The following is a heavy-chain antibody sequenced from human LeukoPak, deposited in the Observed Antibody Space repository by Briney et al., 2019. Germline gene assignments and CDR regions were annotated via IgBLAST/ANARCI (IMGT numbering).Heavy chain of an antibody. CDR2: IKSDGSST. Sequence: GGSLRLSCAASGFTFSSYWMHWVRQAPGKGLVWVSCIKSDGSSTTYADSVKGRFTVSRDNAKNTLHLQMNSLRAEDTAVYYCARDSSSWYYDYWGQGTLVTVSS. CDR3: ARDSSSWYYDY. D-gene: IGHD6-13*01. J-gene: IGHJ4*02. CDR1: GFTFSSYW. V-gene: IGHV3-74*03.